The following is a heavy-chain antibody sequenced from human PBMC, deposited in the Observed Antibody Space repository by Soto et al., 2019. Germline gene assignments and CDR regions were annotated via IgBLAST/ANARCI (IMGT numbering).Heavy chain of an antibody. Sequence: ASVKVSCKASGYTFTSYAMHWVRQAPGQRLEWMGWINAGNGNTKYSQKFQGRVTITRDTSASTAYRELSSLRSEDTAVYYCARSQGYCSGGSCYLGGRYYYYGMDVWGQGTTVTVSS. CDR3: ARSQGYCSGGSCYLGGRYYYYGMDV. CDR1: GYTFTSYA. J-gene: IGHJ6*02. CDR2: INAGNGNT. V-gene: IGHV1-3*01. D-gene: IGHD2-15*01.